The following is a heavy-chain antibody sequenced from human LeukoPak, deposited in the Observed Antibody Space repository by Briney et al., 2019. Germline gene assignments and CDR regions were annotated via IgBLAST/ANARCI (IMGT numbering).Heavy chain of an antibody. D-gene: IGHD6-13*01. J-gene: IGHJ5*02. CDR2: INHSGST. Sequence: SETLSLTCAVYGGSFSGYYWSWIRQPPGKGLEWIGEINHSGSTNYNPSLKSRVTISVDTSKNQFSLKLSSVTAADTAVYYCAREVTGYSSSFNWFDPWGQGTLVTVSS. CDR1: GGSFSGYY. V-gene: IGHV4-34*01. CDR3: AREVTGYSSSFNWFDP.